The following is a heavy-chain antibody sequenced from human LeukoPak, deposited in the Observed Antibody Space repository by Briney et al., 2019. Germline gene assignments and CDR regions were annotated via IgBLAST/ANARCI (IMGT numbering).Heavy chain of an antibody. CDR1: GYTFINYY. CDR2: INPSGGST. Sequence: ASVKVSCTATGYTFINYYMHWVRQAPGQGLEWMGMINPSGGSTYYAQKFQGRVTMTRDTSTSTVYMELSSLRSEDTAVYYCARDSGSYTLGGYWGQGTLVTVSS. D-gene: IGHD1-26*01. J-gene: IGHJ4*02. CDR3: ARDSGSYTLGGY. V-gene: IGHV1-46*01.